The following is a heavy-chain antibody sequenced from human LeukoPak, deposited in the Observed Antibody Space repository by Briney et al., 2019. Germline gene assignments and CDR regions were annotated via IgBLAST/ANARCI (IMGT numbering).Heavy chain of an antibody. CDR3: ARLSQRSGYFDY. Sequence: PSETLSLTCTVSGGSISSYYWSWIRQPPGKGLEWIGYIYYSGSTNYNPSLKSRVTISVDTSKNRFSLKLSSVTAADTAVYYCARLSQRSGYFDYWGQGTLVTVSS. CDR1: GGSISSYY. CDR2: IYYSGST. D-gene: IGHD1-26*01. V-gene: IGHV4-59*01. J-gene: IGHJ4*02.